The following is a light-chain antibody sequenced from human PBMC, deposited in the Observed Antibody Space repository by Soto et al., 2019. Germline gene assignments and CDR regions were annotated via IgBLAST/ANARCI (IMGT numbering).Light chain of an antibody. Sequence: EIVMTQYPLSLPVTPGEPASISCRSSQSLLQTNGYTYLDWYLQKPGHPPQLMIYEVSNRFSGVPDRFSGSGSGTDFTLKISRVEAEDVGVYYCMQSIQFPITFGQGTRLENK. J-gene: IGKJ5*01. V-gene: IGKV2D-29*01. CDR1: QSLLQTNGYTY. CDR3: MQSIQFPIT. CDR2: EVS.